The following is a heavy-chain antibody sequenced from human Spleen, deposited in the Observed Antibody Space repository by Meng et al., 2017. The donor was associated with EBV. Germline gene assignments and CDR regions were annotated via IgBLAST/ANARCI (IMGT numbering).Heavy chain of an antibody. Sequence: EVQVMDSGGGVFQPGGALSLSCAESGFTLSSYWVHWVRQAPGKGLVWVSRINSDGNVITYADSVKGRFTISRDNAKNTVYLQMNNVRVEDTAVYYCAKDCFGAKDSWGQGTLVTVSS. CDR2: INSDGNVI. CDR1: GFTLSSYW. J-gene: IGHJ4*02. D-gene: IGHD1-26*01. CDR3: AKDCFGAKDS. V-gene: IGHV3-74*01.